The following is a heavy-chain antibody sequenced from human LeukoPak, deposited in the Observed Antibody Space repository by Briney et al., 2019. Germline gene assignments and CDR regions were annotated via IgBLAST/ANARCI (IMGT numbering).Heavy chain of an antibody. CDR2: INHSGST. Sequence: SETLSLTCAVYGGSFSGYYWSWIRQPPGKGLEWIGEINHSGSTYYNPSLKSRVTISVDTSTNQFYLKLSSVTAADTAMYYCARDVHIYGNAFGIWGQGTMVTVSS. CDR1: GGSFSGYY. J-gene: IGHJ3*02. CDR3: ARDVHIYGNAFGI. V-gene: IGHV4-34*01. D-gene: IGHD1-1*01.